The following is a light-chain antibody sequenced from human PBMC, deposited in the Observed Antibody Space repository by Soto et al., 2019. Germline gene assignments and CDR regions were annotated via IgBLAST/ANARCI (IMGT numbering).Light chain of an antibody. Sequence: EIVLTQSPGTLSLSPGERATLSCRASQSISSSYLAWYQQKPGQAPGLLIYGASRRATGIPDRFIGSGSGTDFTLTISRLEPEDFAVYYCQQYHKWPPVYTFGQGTKLEIK. J-gene: IGKJ2*01. V-gene: IGKV3-20*01. CDR1: QSISSSY. CDR2: GAS. CDR3: QQYHKWPPVYT.